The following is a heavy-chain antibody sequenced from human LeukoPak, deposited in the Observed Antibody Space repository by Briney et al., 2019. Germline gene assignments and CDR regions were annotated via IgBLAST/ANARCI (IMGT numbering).Heavy chain of an antibody. J-gene: IGHJ1*01. CDR1: GGSFSGYY. Sequence: SETLSLTCAVYGGSFSGYYWSWIRQSPGKGLEWIGEINHSEATDYNAPLKRRVTISVDTSKNQFSLKLSSVTAADTAVYYCAREAQYCSGGSCYGGYFQHWGQGTLVTVSS. CDR2: INHSEAT. D-gene: IGHD2-15*01. V-gene: IGHV4-34*01. CDR3: AREAQYCSGGSCYGGYFQH.